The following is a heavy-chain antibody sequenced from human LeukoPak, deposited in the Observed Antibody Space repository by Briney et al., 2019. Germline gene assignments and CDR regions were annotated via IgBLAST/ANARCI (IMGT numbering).Heavy chain of an antibody. Sequence: PGGSLRLSCAASGFTFSSYGMHWVRQAPGKGLEWVAVISYDGSNKYYADSVKGRFTISRDNSKNTLYLQMNSLRVEDTAVYYCAGGLGYARSYWGQGTLVTVSS. CDR1: GFTFSSYG. V-gene: IGHV3-30*03. CDR2: ISYDGSNK. D-gene: IGHD2-2*01. J-gene: IGHJ4*02. CDR3: AGGLGYARSY.